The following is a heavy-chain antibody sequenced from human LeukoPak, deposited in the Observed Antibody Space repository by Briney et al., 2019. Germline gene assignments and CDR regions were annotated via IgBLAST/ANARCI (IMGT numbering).Heavy chain of an antibody. V-gene: IGHV3-30*02. CDR1: GFTFSSYG. D-gene: IGHD3-9*01. J-gene: IGHJ4*02. CDR3: AKFSRYYDILTGYSAYFDY. CDR2: IRYDGSNK. Sequence: GGSLRLSXAASGFTFSSYGMHWVRQAPGKGLEWVAFIRYDGSNKYYADSVKGRFTISRDNSKNTLYLQMNSLRAEDTAVYYCAKFSRYYDILTGYSAYFDYWGQGTLVTVSS.